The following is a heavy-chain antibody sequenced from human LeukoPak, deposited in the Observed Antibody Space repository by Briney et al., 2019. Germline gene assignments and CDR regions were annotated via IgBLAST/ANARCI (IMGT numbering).Heavy chain of an antibody. CDR3: AKDPYRVVFATGNYLDP. V-gene: IGHV3-30*18. Sequence: GRSLTLSCATSGFTFSNYGMHWVRQAPDKGLEWVAVISSDETNIRYGDSVRGRFTVSRDNAKNTVYLQMNSLGADDTAVYYCAKDPYRVVFATGNYLDPWGQGTLVTVSS. D-gene: IGHD2-15*01. CDR1: GFTFSNYG. CDR2: ISSDETNI. J-gene: IGHJ5*02.